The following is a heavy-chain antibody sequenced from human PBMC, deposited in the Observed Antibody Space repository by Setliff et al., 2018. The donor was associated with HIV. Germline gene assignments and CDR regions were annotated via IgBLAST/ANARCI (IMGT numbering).Heavy chain of an antibody. Sequence: GSLRLSCAASGFTFSSYEMDWFRQAPGKGLEWVSYITGSSDTIYYADSVKGRFTISRDNAKNSLNLQMNSLRAEDTAVYYCARVRSPFYFDYWGQGTLVTVPQ. V-gene: IGHV3-48*03. CDR2: ITGSSDTI. CDR1: GFTFSSYE. CDR3: ARVRSPFYFDY. J-gene: IGHJ4*02.